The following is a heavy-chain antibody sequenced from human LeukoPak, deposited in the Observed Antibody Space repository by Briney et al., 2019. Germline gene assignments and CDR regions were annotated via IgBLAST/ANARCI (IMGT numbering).Heavy chain of an antibody. CDR2: MNPNSGNT. J-gene: IGHJ4*02. D-gene: IGHD5-12*01. Sequence: TFXXXDINWVRQATGQGLEWRGWMNPNSGNTGYAQKFQGRVTMTRDTSITTAYMELSSLRSEDTAVYYCARRYSGVMQGYFDYWGQGTLVTVSS. CDR3: ARRYSGVMQGYFDY. V-gene: IGHV1-8*01. CDR1: TFXXXD.